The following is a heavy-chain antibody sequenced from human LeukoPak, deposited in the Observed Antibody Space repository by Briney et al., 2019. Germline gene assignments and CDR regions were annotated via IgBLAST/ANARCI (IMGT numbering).Heavy chain of an antibody. CDR1: GFTFSSYA. V-gene: IGHV3-30-3*01. Sequence: PGGSLRLSCAASGFTFSSYAMHWVRQAPGKGLEWVAVISYDGSNKYYADSVKGRFTISRDNSKNTLYLQMNSLRAEDTAVYYCAKLSIDPYYYGSAPGGMDVWGQGTTVTVSS. CDR2: ISYDGSNK. J-gene: IGHJ6*02. D-gene: IGHD3-10*01. CDR3: AKLSIDPYYYGSAPGGMDV.